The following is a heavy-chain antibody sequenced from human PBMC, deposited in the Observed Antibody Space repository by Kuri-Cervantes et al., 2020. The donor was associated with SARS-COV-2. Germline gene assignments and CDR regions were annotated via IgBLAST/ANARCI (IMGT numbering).Heavy chain of an antibody. CDR3: AKEVEQHVPWFDP. CDR2: IRYDGSNE. CDR1: GFTFSSYG. J-gene: IGHJ5*02. D-gene: IGHD6-6*01. V-gene: IGHV3-30*02. Sequence: GGSLRLSCAASGFTFSSYGMHWVRQAPGKGLEWVAFIRYDGSNEYYADSVKGRFTISRDNSKNTLYLQMNSLRAEDTAVYYCAKEVEQHVPWFDPWGQGTLVTVSS.